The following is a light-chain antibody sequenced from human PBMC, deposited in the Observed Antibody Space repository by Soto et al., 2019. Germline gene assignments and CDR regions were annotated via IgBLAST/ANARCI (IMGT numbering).Light chain of an antibody. V-gene: IGLV2-8*01. CDR1: SSDVGGYNY. Sequence: QSALTQPPSASGSPGQSVTISCTGTSSDVGGYNYVSWYQQHPGKAPKLMIYEVSKRPSGVPDRFSGSNAGNTASLTVSGLQAEDEGGYDCSSYAGSSNFVVFGGGTQLPVL. CDR3: SSYAGSSNFVV. CDR2: EVS. J-gene: IGLJ2*01.